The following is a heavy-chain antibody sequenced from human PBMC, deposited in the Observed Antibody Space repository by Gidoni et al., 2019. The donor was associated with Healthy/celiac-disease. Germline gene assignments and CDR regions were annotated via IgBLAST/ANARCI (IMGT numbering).Heavy chain of an antibody. CDR3: ARGSSWNNWFDP. CDR2: IYNSGST. J-gene: IGHJ5*02. V-gene: IGHV4-39*01. CDR1: GVYLSRSSYS. D-gene: IGHD6-13*01. Sequence: HLQLQESALGLGKPSETLPLTCTVSGVYLSRSSYSWGWIPQTPGKGLEWIGSIYNSGSTDYNPSVKSRVTIAVDKSKNQFSLKLSSVTAADAAVYYCARGSSWNNWFDPWGQGTLVTVSS.